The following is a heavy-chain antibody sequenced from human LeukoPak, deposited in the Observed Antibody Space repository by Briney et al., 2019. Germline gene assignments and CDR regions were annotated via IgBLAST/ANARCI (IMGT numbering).Heavy chain of an antibody. CDR2: ISGSGGST. V-gene: IGHV3-23*01. CDR3: AKDTQWLALPGVANYYFDY. D-gene: IGHD6-19*01. Sequence: GGSLRLSCSASGFTFSNYAMSWVRQAPGKGLEWVSSISGSGGSTYYADSVKGRFTISRDNSKNTLYLQVNSLRAEDTAVYYCAKDTQWLALPGVANYYFDYWGQGTLVTVSS. J-gene: IGHJ4*02. CDR1: GFTFSNYA.